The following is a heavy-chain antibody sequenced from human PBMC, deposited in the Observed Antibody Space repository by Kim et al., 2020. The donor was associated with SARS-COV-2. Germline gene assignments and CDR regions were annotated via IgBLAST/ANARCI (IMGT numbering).Heavy chain of an antibody. Sequence: GGSLRLSCAASGFTFSSYAMNWVRQAPGKGLEWVSVITGSGGSTNYADSVKGRFTISRDNSKNTLYLQMNGLRAEDTAVYYCAKGVGLGNPFGDVWGQGTTVTVSS. J-gene: IGHJ6*02. CDR3: AKGVGLGNPFGDV. V-gene: IGHV3-23*01. D-gene: IGHD1-1*01. CDR1: GFTFSSYA. CDR2: ITGSGGST.